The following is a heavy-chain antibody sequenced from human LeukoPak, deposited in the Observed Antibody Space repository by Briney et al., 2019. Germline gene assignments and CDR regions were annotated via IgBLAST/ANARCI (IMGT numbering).Heavy chain of an antibody. CDR3: ATPKRYSGSYYLSD. J-gene: IGHJ4*02. D-gene: IGHD1-26*01. CDR1: GGSISSGDYY. V-gene: IGHV4-30-4*08. CDR2: IYYSGST. Sequence: SETLSLTCTVSGGSISSGDYYWSWIRQHPGKGLEWIGYIYYSGSTYYNPSLKSRVTISVDTSKNQFSLKLSSVTAADTAVYYCATPKRYSGSYYLSDWGQGTLVTVSS.